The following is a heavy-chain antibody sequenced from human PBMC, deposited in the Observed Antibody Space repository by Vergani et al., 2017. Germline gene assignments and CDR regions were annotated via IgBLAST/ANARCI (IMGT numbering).Heavy chain of an antibody. CDR1: GFTFSSYS. Sequence: EVQLVESGGGLVQPGGSLRLSCAASGFTFSSYSMNWVRQAPGKGLEWVSYISSSSSTIYYADSVKGRFTISRDNAKNSLYLQMNSPRAEDTAVYYCARDSDYDFWSGPNKGAFDIWGQGTMVTVSS. V-gene: IGHV3-48*01. J-gene: IGHJ3*02. CDR2: ISSSSSTI. CDR3: ARDSDYDFWSGPNKGAFDI. D-gene: IGHD3-3*01.